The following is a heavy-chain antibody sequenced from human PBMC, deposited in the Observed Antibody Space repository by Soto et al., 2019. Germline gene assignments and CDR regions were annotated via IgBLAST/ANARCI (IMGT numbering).Heavy chain of an antibody. CDR3: ARARFSGRLGYFDM. V-gene: IGHV1-2*02. CDR2: INPNPGGT. D-gene: IGHD1-26*01. J-gene: IGHJ3*02. Sequence: QVHLVQSGAEVEKPGASVKVSCNTSGYTFTAYFMHWVRQAPGQGLEWMGWINPNPGGTDYAQKFQGRVTMTRDTSTSPFYMELSSLRSDDTAVYFCARARFSGRLGYFDMWGQGTKVTVSS. CDR1: GYTFTAYF.